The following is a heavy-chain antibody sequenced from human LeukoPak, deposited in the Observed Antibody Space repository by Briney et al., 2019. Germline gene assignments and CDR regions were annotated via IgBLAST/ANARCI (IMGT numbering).Heavy chain of an antibody. CDR3: ARVFSTNYYDNRGWFDP. D-gene: IGHD3-22*01. CDR1: GGSISSYY. CDR2: IYNGGII. Sequence: PSETLSLTCTVSGGSISSYYWSWIRQPAGKGLEWIGRIYNGGIITYNPSLKSRVTMSIDTSNNQFSLRLRFVTAADTAVYYCARVFSTNYYDNRGWFDPWGQGTLVTVSS. J-gene: IGHJ5*02. V-gene: IGHV4-4*07.